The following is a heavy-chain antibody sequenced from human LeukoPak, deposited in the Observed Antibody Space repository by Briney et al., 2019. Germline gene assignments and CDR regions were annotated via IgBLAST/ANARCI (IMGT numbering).Heavy chain of an antibody. Sequence: PGGSLRLSCAASGFTFSSYWMSWVRQAPGKGLEWVANIKQDGSEKYYVDSVKGRFTISRDNAKNSLYLQMNSLRAKDTAVYYCARVSLLYYDFWRGYYPCCGMDVWGQETTVTVSS. CDR1: GFTFSSYW. V-gene: IGHV3-7*01. J-gene: IGHJ6*02. CDR2: IKQDGSEK. D-gene: IGHD3-3*01. CDR3: ARVSLLYYDFWRGYYPCCGMDV.